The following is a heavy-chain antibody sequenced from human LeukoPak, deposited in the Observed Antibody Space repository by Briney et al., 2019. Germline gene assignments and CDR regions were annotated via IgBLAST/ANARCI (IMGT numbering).Heavy chain of an antibody. D-gene: IGHD6-19*01. CDR1: GYTFTGYY. J-gene: IGHJ2*01. CDR3: ARGWLGTHWYFDL. Sequence: GASVKVSCKASGYTFTGYYMHWVRQAPGQGLEWMGWINPNSGGTNYAQKFQGRVTMTRDTSISTAYMELSRLRSDDTAVYYCARGWLGTHWYFDLWGRGTPVTVSS. V-gene: IGHV1-2*02. CDR2: INPNSGGT.